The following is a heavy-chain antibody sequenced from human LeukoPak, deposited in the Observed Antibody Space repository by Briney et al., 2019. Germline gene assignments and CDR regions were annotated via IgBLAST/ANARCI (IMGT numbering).Heavy chain of an antibody. V-gene: IGHV3-48*01. CDR1: TFTFSSYD. CDR2: ISSSGITK. Sequence: TGGSLRLSCTASTFTFSSYDINWVRQAPGRGLEWLSNISSSGITKYYADSVKGRFTISRDNSRNSVYLQMNSLRAGDTAVYYCARDLGSGPYSSDSWGHGKMGTVSS. J-gene: IGHJ3*01. CDR3: ARDLGSGPYSSDS. D-gene: IGHD2-21*01.